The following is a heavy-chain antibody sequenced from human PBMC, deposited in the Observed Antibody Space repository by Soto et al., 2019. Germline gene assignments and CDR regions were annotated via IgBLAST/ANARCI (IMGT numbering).Heavy chain of an antibody. Sequence: GGSLRLSCTGSGFTFGNYGMHWVRQAPGKGVERVASTSYDGNNKYYANSMKGRFTISRDNFKKTVYLQMTSLGPEDTAVYDFAKGGGSARDFDYWGQGALVTVSS. D-gene: IGHD1-26*01. CDR3: AKGGGSARDFDY. CDR1: GFTFGNYG. J-gene: IGHJ4*02. V-gene: IGHV3-30*18. CDR2: TSYDGNNK.